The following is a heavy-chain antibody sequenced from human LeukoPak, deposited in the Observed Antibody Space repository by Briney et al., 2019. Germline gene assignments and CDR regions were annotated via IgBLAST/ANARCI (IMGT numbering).Heavy chain of an antibody. J-gene: IGHJ4*02. CDR2: ISYDGSNK. D-gene: IGHD6-19*01. V-gene: IGHV3-30*04. CDR3: ARPDIPIAVAGTLQPH. CDR1: GFTFSSYA. Sequence: GGSLRLSCAASGFTFSSYAMHWVRQAPGKGLEWVAVISYDGSNKYYADSVKGRFTISRDNSKNTLYLQMNSLGAEDTAVYYCARPDIPIAVAGTLQPHWGQGTLVTVSS.